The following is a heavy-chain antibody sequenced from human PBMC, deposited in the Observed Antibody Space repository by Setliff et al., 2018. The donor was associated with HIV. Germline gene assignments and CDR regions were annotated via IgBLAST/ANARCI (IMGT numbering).Heavy chain of an antibody. Sequence: PSETLSLTCTVSGGSISSGSYYWSWIRQHPGKGLEWIGYIYYSGSTYYNPSLKSRVTISVDTSKNQFSLKLSSVTAADTAVYYCARDCRIAAAGHYYYYMDVWGKGTTVTVSS. CDR3: ARDCRIAAAGHYYYYMDV. D-gene: IGHD6-13*01. V-gene: IGHV4-31*03. CDR1: GGSISSGSYY. CDR2: IYYSGST. J-gene: IGHJ6*03.